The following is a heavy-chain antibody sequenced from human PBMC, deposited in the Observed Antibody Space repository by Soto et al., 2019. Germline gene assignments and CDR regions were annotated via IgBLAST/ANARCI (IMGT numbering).Heavy chain of an antibody. CDR3: ARDLEPIFGVVHHVPYYYYYMDV. D-gene: IGHD3-3*01. CDR2: ISAYNGNT. Sequence: QVQLVQSGAEVKKPGASVKVSCKASGYTFTSYGISWVRQAPGQGLEWMGWISAYNGNTNYAQKLQGRVTMTTDTSTSTAYMELRSLRSDDTAVYYYARDLEPIFGVVHHVPYYYYYMDVWGKGTTVTVSS. J-gene: IGHJ6*03. CDR1: GYTFTSYG. V-gene: IGHV1-18*01.